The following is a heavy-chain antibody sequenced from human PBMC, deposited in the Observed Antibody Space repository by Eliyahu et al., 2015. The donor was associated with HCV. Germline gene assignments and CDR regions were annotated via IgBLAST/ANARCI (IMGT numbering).Heavy chain of an antibody. V-gene: IGHV2-5*02. J-gene: IGHJ5*02. Sequence: QITLKESGPTLVKPTQTLTLTCTFSGFSLSTREVGVGWIRQPPGKALQWLALLYWDDDKRYSPSLKTRLTITKDTSKNQVVLTMTNMDPVDTAIYFCAHRRNCGGGSCYSAWGQGTLVTVSS. CDR1: GFSLSTREVG. D-gene: IGHD2-15*01. CDR2: LYWDDDK. CDR3: AHRRNCGGGSCYSA.